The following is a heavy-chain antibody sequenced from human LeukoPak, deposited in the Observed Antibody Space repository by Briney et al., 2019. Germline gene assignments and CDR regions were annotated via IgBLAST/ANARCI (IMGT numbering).Heavy chain of an antibody. CDR1: GGSISSYY. CDR2: IYYSGST. V-gene: IGHV4-59*01. CDR3: ARERVATIYDC. Sequence: SXTLSLTCTVSGGSISSYYWSWIRQPPGXGXEWIGYIYYSGSTNYNXSLKSXVTISVDTSKNQFSLKLTSVTAADTAVYYCARERVATIYDCWGQGTLVTVSS. J-gene: IGHJ4*02. D-gene: IGHD5-12*01.